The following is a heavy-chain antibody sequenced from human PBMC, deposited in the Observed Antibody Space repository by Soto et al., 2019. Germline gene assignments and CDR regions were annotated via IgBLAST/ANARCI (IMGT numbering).Heavy chain of an antibody. V-gene: IGHV3-33*01. J-gene: IGHJ3*02. D-gene: IGHD4-17*01. CDR1: GFTFSSYG. CDR3: ARPLIYGGKAHDAFDI. CDR2: IWYDGSNK. Sequence: QVQLVESGGGVVQPGRSLRLSCAASGFTFSSYGMHWVRQAPGKGLEWVAVIWYDGSNKYYADSVKGRFTISRDNSKNTLYLQMNSLRAEDTAVYYCARPLIYGGKAHDAFDIWGQGTMVTVSS.